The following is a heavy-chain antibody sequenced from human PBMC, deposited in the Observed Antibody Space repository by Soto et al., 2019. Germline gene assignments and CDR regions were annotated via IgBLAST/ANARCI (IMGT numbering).Heavy chain of an antibody. CDR1: GYTFTSYY. CDR3: AYISGRRSTDFDY. Sequence: GAPVKVSCKASGYTFTSYYMHWGRQAPGQGLEWMGIINPSGGSTSYAQKFQGRVTMTRDTSTSTVYMELSSLRSEDTAVYYCAYISGRRSTDFDYWGQGTLVTVSS. V-gene: IGHV1-46*01. CDR2: INPSGGST. J-gene: IGHJ4*02. D-gene: IGHD6-13*01.